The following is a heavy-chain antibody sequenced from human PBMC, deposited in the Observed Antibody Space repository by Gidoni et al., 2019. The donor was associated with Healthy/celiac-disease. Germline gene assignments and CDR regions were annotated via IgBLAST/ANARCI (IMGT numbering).Heavy chain of an antibody. V-gene: IGHV3-53*01. CDR3: ARDLDPRYGCFDY. CDR2: IYSGGST. D-gene: IGHD1-1*01. J-gene: IGHJ4*02. CDR1: GFTVSSNY. Sequence: EVQLVESGGGLIQPGGSLSLSCAASGFTVSSNYMSWVRQAPGKGLEWVSVIYSGGSTYYADSVKGRFTISRDNSKNTLYLQMNSLRAEDTAVYYCARDLDPRYGCFDYWGQGTLVTVSS.